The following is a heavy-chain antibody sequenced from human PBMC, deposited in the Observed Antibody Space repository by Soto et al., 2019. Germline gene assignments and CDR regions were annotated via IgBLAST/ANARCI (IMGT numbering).Heavy chain of an antibody. J-gene: IGHJ3*02. V-gene: IGHV4-31*03. Sequence: SETLSLTCTVSGGSISSGGYYWSWIRQHPGGLEWIWYIYYSGSTYYNPSLKSRLTISIDRPNNQFSLTLSSLTAADTAMYYCARAHSYDLSLGNGFDIWGTGSMVTV. CDR2: IYYSGST. D-gene: IGHD5-12*01. CDR3: ARAHSYDLSLGNGFDI. CDR1: GGSISSGGYY.